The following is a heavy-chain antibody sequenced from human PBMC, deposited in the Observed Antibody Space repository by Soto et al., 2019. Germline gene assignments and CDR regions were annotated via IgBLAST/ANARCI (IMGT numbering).Heavy chain of an antibody. CDR3: TTDSYSTIIVVRFDY. Sequence: GGSLRLSCTASGFTFSSYNMNWVRQAPGKGLEWVGRIKSKTDGGTADFAAPVKGRFAISRDDSKNTVYLQMNSLKTEDTAVYYCTTDSYSTIIVVRFDYWGHGTLVTVSS. CDR1: GFTFSSYN. D-gene: IGHD3-22*01. V-gene: IGHV3-15*07. J-gene: IGHJ4*01. CDR2: IKSKTDGGTA.